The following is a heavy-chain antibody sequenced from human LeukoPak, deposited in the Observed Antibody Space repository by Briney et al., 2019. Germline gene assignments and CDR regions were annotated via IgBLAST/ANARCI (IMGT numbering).Heavy chain of an antibody. Sequence: ASVKVSCKASGYTFTSYGINWVRQAPGQGLEWMGWISAYNGNTNYAQKLQGRVTMTTDTSTSTAYMKLRSLRSDDTAVYYCARGVSQRWLQFHSAYYFDYWGQGTLVTVSS. CDR2: ISAYNGNT. D-gene: IGHD5-24*01. J-gene: IGHJ4*02. V-gene: IGHV1-18*01. CDR3: ARGVSQRWLQFHSAYYFDY. CDR1: GYTFTSYG.